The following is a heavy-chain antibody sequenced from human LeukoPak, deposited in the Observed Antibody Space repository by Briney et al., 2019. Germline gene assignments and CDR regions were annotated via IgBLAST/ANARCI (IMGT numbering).Heavy chain of an antibody. CDR2: ISSGSSYI. D-gene: IGHD6-13*01. J-gene: IGHJ3*02. CDR3: ARRAAAAKNDAFDI. V-gene: IGHV3-21*01. Sequence: GGSLRLSCAASGFTFSTYSMNWVRQAPGKGLEWVSSISSGSSYISYADSVKGRFTISRDNAKNSLYLQMNSLRAGDTAVYYCARRAAAAKNDAFDIWGQGTMVTVSS. CDR1: GFTFSTYS.